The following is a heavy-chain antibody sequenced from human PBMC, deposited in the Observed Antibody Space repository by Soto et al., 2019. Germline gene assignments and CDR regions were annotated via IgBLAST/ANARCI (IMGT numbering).Heavy chain of an antibody. CDR3: ARVFYGSGSGPYYFDY. Sequence: PGGSLRLSCAASGFTFSSYWMSWVRQAPGKGLEWVANIKQDGSEKYYVDSVKGRFTISRDSAKNSLYLQMNSLRAEDTAVYYCARVFYGSGSGPYYFDYWGQGTLVTVS. J-gene: IGHJ4*02. CDR2: IKQDGSEK. V-gene: IGHV3-7*01. CDR1: GFTFSSYW. D-gene: IGHD3-10*01.